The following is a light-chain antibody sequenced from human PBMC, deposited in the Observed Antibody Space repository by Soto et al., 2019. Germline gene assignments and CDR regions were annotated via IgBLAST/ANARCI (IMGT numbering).Light chain of an antibody. CDR3: QQYESYSPLT. Sequence: IQVTQSPSSLSASVGDRVTITCRASQSISIYLNWYQQQPGKAPKLLIYDAYSLESGVPSRFSGRRSGTEFTLTIAGLQPEDFATYYCQQYESYSPLTFGGGTKVDIK. V-gene: IGKV1-13*02. CDR2: DAY. CDR1: QSISIY. J-gene: IGKJ4*01.